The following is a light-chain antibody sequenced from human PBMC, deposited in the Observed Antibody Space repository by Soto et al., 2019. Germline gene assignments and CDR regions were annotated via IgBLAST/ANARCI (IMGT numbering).Light chain of an antibody. J-gene: IGKJ2*01. CDR2: GAS. CDR1: QSVSSN. Sequence: EIAMTQSPATLSVSPGERATLSCRASQSVSSNLAWYQQKPGLAPRLLIYGASNRATGIPARFSGSGSGTEFTLTISSLQSEDFAVYYCQHYNNWPYTFGQGTKLEIK. V-gene: IGKV3-15*01. CDR3: QHYNNWPYT.